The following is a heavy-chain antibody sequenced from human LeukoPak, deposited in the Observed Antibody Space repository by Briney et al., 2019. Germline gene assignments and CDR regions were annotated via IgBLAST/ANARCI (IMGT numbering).Heavy chain of an antibody. CDR3: ARGGGWDV. Sequence: GGSLRLSCAASGFTFSSYGRNGARQAPGKGLEWVASINHNGNVNYYVDSVKGRFTISRDNAKNSLYLQMSNLRAEDAAVYFCARGGGWDVWGQGATVTVSS. V-gene: IGHV3-7*03. D-gene: IGHD2-15*01. CDR2: INHNGNVN. CDR1: GFTFSSYG. J-gene: IGHJ6*02.